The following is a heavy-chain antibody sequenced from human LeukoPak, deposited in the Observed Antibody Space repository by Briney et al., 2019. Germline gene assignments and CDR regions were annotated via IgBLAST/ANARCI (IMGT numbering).Heavy chain of an antibody. CDR1: GGSISSGGYY. Sequence: SETLSLTCTVSGGSISSGGYYWSWIHQHPGKGLEWIGYIYYSGSTYYNPSLKSRVTISVDTSKNQFSLKLSSVTAADTAVYYCATDSYDSSGYYGEWGQGTLVTVSS. V-gene: IGHV4-31*03. J-gene: IGHJ4*02. CDR2: IYYSGST. D-gene: IGHD3-22*01. CDR3: ATDSYDSSGYYGE.